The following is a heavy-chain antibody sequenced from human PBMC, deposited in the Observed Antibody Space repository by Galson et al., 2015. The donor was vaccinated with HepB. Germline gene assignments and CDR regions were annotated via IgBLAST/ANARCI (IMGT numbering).Heavy chain of an antibody. Sequence: QSGAEVKKPGESLRISCKGSGYSFTSYWISWVRQMPGKGLEWMGRIDPSDSYTNYSPSFQGHVTISADKSISTAYLQWSSLKASDTAMYYCARHERPLWVGNTYYYDSSGSHAFDIWGQGTMVTVSS. J-gene: IGHJ3*02. D-gene: IGHD3-22*01. CDR1: GYSFTSYW. V-gene: IGHV5-10-1*01. CDR3: ARHERPLWVGNTYYYDSSGSHAFDI. CDR2: IDPSDSYT.